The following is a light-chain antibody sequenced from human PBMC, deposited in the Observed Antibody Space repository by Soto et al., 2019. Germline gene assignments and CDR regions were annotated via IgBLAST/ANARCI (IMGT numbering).Light chain of an antibody. CDR2: AAS. J-gene: IGKJ1*01. CDR3: QQYYSYPRT. Sequence: AIRMTQSPSSFSASTGDRVTITCRASQGISSYLAWYQQKPGKAPKLLIYAASTFQSGVPSRFSGSGSGTDFTLTISCLQSEDFATYYCQQYYSYPRTFGQGTKVDIK. V-gene: IGKV1-8*01. CDR1: QGISSY.